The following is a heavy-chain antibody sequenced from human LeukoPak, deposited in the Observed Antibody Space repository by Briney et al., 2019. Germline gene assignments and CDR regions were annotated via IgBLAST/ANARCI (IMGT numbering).Heavy chain of an antibody. CDR2: IRYDGSNK. Sequence: PGGSLRLSCAASGFTFSSYGMHWVRQAPGKGLEWVAFIRYDGSNKYYADSVKGRFTISRDNSKNTLYLQMNSLRAEDTAVYYCARHYYDSSGYWILDYWGQGTLVTVSS. V-gene: IGHV3-30*02. J-gene: IGHJ4*02. CDR3: ARHYYDSSGYWILDY. D-gene: IGHD3-22*01. CDR1: GFTFSSYG.